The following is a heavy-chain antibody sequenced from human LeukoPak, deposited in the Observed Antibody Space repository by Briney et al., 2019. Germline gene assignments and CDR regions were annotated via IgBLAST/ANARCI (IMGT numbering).Heavy chain of an antibody. CDR2: IYDSGST. CDR1: GGSISTSSHY. Sequence: SETLSLTCTVSGGSISTSSHYWGWIRQPPGKGLEWIGCIYDSGSTYSNPSLKSRLTTSVDTSKNQFSLKLSSVTAADTAVYYCARLLMTGTSRGFFDYWGQGHPVTVSS. J-gene: IGHJ4*02. D-gene: IGHD1-7*01. CDR3: ARLLMTGTSRGFFDY. V-gene: IGHV4-39*01.